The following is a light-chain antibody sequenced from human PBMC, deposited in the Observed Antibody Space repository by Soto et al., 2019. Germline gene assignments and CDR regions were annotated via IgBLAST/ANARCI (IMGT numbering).Light chain of an antibody. J-gene: IGLJ2*01. Sequence: QSALTQPASVSGSPGQSITSSCAGTSSDVGSYNLVSWFQQHPDRAPKLLIYDVSERPSGVSNRFSGSKSGNTASLTISGLQAEDEGDYYCCSYAGSHVIFGGGTKLTVL. V-gene: IGLV2-23*02. CDR1: SSDVGSYNL. CDR2: DVS. CDR3: CSYAGSHVI.